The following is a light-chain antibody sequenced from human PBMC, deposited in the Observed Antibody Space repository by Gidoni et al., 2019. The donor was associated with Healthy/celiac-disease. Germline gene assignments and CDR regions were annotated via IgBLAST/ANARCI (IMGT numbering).Light chain of an antibody. Sequence: LVVTQAPDSLVLSLGERATIHCKSSQSVLYSYNNKNYLAWYQQKPGQAPKLLIYWASTRESGVPDRFSGSGSGTDFTLTISSLQADDVAVYYCQQYYSTPYTFGQGTKLEIK. J-gene: IGKJ2*01. CDR1: QSVLYSYNNKNY. V-gene: IGKV4-1*01. CDR3: QQYYSTPYT. CDR2: WAS.